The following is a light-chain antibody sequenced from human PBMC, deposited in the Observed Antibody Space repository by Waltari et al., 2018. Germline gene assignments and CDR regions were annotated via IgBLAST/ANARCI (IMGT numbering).Light chain of an antibody. CDR1: SSNIGAGYA. J-gene: IGLJ1*01. CDR3: QSYDSSLSGHV. CDR2: GND. V-gene: IGLV1-40*01. Sequence: QSVLTQPPSVSGAPGQRVTLSCTGSSSNIGAGYAVHWYQQLPGRAPKLLIHGNDKRPSGVPDRFSGSKSGTSGSLAIAGLQADDETDYYCQSYDSSLSGHVFGTGTKVTVL.